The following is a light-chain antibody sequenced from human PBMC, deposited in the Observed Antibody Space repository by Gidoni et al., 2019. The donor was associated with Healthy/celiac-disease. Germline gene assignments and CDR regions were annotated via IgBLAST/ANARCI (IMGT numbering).Light chain of an antibody. V-gene: IGKV1-5*03. Sequence: DIQITQSPSTLSASVGDRVTITFRASQSNSPSLAWYQQKPGKAPKHLIDKACSLERGVPSRFSGSGSGTEFTLTISSLQPDDFATYYCQQYDSYSGYTFGQGTKLEIK. CDR2: KAC. CDR3: QQYDSYSGYT. CDR1: QSNSPS. J-gene: IGKJ2*01.